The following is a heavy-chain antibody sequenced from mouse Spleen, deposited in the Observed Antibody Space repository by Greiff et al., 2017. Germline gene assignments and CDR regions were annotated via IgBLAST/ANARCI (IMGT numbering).Heavy chain of an antibody. CDR3: ARCYYGSRYFDV. CDR1: GYTFTSYW. J-gene: IGHJ1*01. CDR2: IDPSDSYT. Sequence: QVQLQQPGAELVMPGASVKLSCKASGYTFTSYWMHWVKQRPGQGLEWIGEIDPSDSYTNYNQKFKGKATLTVDKSSSTAYMQLSSLTSEDSAVYYCARCYYGSRYFDVWGAGTTVTVSS. D-gene: IGHD1-1*01. V-gene: IGHV1-69*01.